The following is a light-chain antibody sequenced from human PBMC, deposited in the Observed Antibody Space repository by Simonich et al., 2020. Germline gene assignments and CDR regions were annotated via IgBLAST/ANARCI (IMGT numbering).Light chain of an antibody. Sequence: QSALIQPPSVSGSPGQSITISCTGTSSDVGGYNYVTWYQQHPGKAPKLMSYDVSKRPSGVSNRLSGSKSGNTASLTISGLQAEDEADYYCSSYTSSSTWVFGGGTKLTVL. V-gene: IGLV2-14*01. J-gene: IGLJ3*02. CDR3: SSYTSSSTWV. CDR2: DVS. CDR1: SSDVGGYNY.